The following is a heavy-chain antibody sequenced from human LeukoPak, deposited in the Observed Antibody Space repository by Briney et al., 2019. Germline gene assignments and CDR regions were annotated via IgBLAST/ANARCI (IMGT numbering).Heavy chain of an antibody. V-gene: IGHV1-69*05. J-gene: IGHJ4*02. D-gene: IGHD3-3*01. Sequence: GASVKVSCKASGGTFSSYAISWLRQAPGQGLEWMGGIIPIFGTANYAQKFQGRVTITTDESTSTAYMELSSLRSEDTAVYYCARAVPYYDFWSGYLYWGQGTLVTVSS. CDR2: IIPIFGTA. CDR1: GGTFSSYA. CDR3: ARAVPYYDFWSGYLY.